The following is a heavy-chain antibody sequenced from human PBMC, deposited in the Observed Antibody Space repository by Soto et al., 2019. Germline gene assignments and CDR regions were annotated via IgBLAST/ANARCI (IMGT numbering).Heavy chain of an antibody. CDR3: ARVRPNYYDSSGYYP. Sequence: QVQLQQWGAGLLKPSETLSLTCAVYGGSFSGYYWSWIRQPPGKWLEWIGEINHSGSTNYNPSLKSRVTISVDTSKNQFSLKLSSVTAADTAVYYCARVRPNYYDSSGYYPWGQGTLVTVSS. J-gene: IGHJ5*02. CDR2: INHSGST. D-gene: IGHD3-22*01. V-gene: IGHV4-34*01. CDR1: GGSFSGYY.